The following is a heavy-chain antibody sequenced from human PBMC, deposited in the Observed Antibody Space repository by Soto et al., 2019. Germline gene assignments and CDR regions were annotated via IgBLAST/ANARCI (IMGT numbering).Heavy chain of an antibody. J-gene: IGHJ6*02. CDR3: ARSGGSSSRYGMDV. CDR2: INPNSGGT. V-gene: IGHV1-2*04. CDR1: GYTFTGYY. D-gene: IGHD6-6*01. Sequence: GASVKVSCKASGYTFTGYYMHWVRQAPGQGLEWMGWINPNSGGTNYAQKFQGWVTMTRDTSISTTYVDLSRLRSDDTAVYYCARSGGSSSRYGMDVWGQGTTVTVSS.